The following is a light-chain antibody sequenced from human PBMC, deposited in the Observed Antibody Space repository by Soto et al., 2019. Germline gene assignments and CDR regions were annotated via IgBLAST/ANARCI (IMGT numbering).Light chain of an antibody. V-gene: IGKV1-5*01. J-gene: IGKJ1*01. Sequence: DIQMTQSPSTLSASVGDRVIITCRASQSVRTWLAWYQQKPGKAPKVLIYDVSILESGVPSRFSGSGSGTEFTLTISSLQPDDFATYYCQQYNSYPGTFGQGTKVDIK. CDR2: DVS. CDR1: QSVRTW. CDR3: QQYNSYPGT.